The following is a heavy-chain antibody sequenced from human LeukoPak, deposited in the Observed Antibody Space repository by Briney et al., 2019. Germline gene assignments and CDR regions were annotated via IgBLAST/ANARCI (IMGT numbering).Heavy chain of an antibody. V-gene: IGHV4-61*01. D-gene: IGHD3-10*01. Sequence: SETLSLTCTVSGDSISSSSYYWSWIRQPPGKGLEWIGYIYYSGSTNYNPSLKSRVTISVDTSKNQFSLKLSSVTAADTAVYYCARGSPLLLWFGELLGGPDAFDIWGQGTMVTVSS. CDR2: IYYSGST. J-gene: IGHJ3*02. CDR3: ARGSPLLLWFGELLGGPDAFDI. CDR1: GDSISSSSYY.